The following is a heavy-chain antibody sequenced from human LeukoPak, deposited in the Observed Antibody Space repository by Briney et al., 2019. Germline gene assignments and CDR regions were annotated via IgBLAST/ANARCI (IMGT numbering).Heavy chain of an antibody. D-gene: IGHD2-21*02. J-gene: IGHJ5*02. CDR3: TTMAYCGGDCYP. CDR1: GFTFSNAW. Sequence: PGGSLRLSCAASGFTFSNAWMSWVRQAPGKGLEWVGRIKSKTGGGTTDYAAPVKGRFTISRDDSKNTLYLQMNSLKTEDTAVYYCTTMAYCGGDCYPWGQGTLVTVSS. V-gene: IGHV3-15*01. CDR2: IKSKTGGGTT.